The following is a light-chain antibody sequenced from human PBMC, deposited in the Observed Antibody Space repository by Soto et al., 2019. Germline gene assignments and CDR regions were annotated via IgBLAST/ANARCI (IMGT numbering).Light chain of an antibody. J-gene: IGLJ2*01. CDR2: EVS. CDR3: SSYTSSSTVV. CDR1: SSDFGGYNY. V-gene: IGLV2-14*01. Sequence: QSALTQPASVSGSPGQSITISCTGTSSDFGGYNYVSWYQQHPGKAPKLMIYEVSNRPSGVSNRFSGSKSDNTASLTISGHQAEDEADYYCSSYTSSSTVVFGGGTKLTVL.